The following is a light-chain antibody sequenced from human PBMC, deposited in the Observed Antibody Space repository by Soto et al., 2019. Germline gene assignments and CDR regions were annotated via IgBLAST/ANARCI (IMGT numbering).Light chain of an antibody. CDR2: GAS. CDR1: QSGSSSY. CDR3: QQYGSSPLT. J-gene: IGKJ4*01. Sequence: EIVLTQSPCTLSFSPGERSTLSSTASQSGSSSYLAWYQQKPGQAPRLLIYGASSRATGIPDRFSGSGSGTDFTLTISRLEPEDFAVYYCQQYGSSPLTFGGGTKVDIK. V-gene: IGKV3-20*01.